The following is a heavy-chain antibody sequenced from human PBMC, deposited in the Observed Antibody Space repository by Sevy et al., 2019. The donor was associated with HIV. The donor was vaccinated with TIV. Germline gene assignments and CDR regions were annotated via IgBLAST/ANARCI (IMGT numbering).Heavy chain of an antibody. V-gene: IGHV3-53*05. D-gene: IGHD1-26*01. Sequence: GGSLRLSCAASGVTVSNNYMSWVRQAPGKGPGWVAIIYNNGVTSYADSVKGRFTISRDNSKNTVYLQMNSLRIEDTAVYYCARDPTGSYYGWGQGTLVTVSS. CDR3: ARDPTGSYYG. CDR2: IYNNGVT. CDR1: GVTVSNNY. J-gene: IGHJ4*02.